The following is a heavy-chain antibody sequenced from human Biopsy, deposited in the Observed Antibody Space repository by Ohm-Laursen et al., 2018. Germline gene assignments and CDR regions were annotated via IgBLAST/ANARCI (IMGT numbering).Heavy chain of an antibody. CDR3: VRDPLNGHKHFDY. D-gene: IGHD2-8*01. J-gene: IGHJ4*02. Sequence: ASVKVSYKASSYTFTDYNIHWMRQAPGQGLEWLGYINCKTGATNYAQKFQGTVTMTRDTSISTAYLALGSLRSADTAIYYCVRDPLNGHKHFDYWGQGSLVTVSS. CDR1: SYTFTDYN. CDR2: INCKTGAT. V-gene: IGHV1-2*02.